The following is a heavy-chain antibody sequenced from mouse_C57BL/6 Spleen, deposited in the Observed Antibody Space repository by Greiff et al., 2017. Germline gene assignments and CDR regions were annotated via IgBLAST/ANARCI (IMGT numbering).Heavy chain of an antibody. CDR3: ARGGTAQATGDY. J-gene: IGHJ2*01. D-gene: IGHD3-2*02. V-gene: IGHV1-80*01. CDR1: GYAFSSYW. CDR2: IYPGDGDT. Sequence: QVQLKESGAELVKPGASVKISCKASGYAFSSYWMNWVKQRPGKGLEWIGQIYPGDGDTNYNGKFKGKATLTADKSSSTAYMQLSSLTSEDSAVYFCARGGTAQATGDYWGQGTTLTVSS.